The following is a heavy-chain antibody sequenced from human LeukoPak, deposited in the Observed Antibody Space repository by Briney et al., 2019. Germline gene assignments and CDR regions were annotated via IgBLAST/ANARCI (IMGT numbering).Heavy chain of an antibody. D-gene: IGHD1-26*01. CDR3: TTDPSGSYFLDY. J-gene: IGHJ4*02. V-gene: IGHV3-73*01. CDR2: IRSKANSYAT. CDR1: GFTFSGSA. Sequence: GGSLRLSCAASGFTFSGSAMHWVRQASGKGLEWVGRIRSKANSYATAYAASVKGRFTISRDDSKNALYLQMNSLKTEDTAVYYCTTDPSGSYFLDYWGQGTLVTVSS.